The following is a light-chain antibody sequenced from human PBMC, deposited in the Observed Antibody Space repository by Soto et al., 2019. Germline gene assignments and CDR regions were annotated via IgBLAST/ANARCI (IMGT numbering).Light chain of an antibody. V-gene: IGKV3-20*01. CDR3: QQFGRSPPSWT. J-gene: IGKJ1*01. Sequence: ETVLTQSPGTLSLSPGERAILSCRASQSVSSNYLAWYQQKPEQAPRLLMYGASTRATGIPDRFSGSGSGTDFTLTISRLEPEDFAVYYCQQFGRSPPSWTFGQGTKVEIK. CDR2: GAS. CDR1: QSVSSNY.